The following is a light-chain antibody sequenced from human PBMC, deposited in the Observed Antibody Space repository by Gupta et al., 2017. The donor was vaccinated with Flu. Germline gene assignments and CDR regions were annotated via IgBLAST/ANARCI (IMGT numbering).Light chain of an antibody. Sequence: EIVLTQSPGTLSLSPGEGATLSCRASQSVSRNYLAWYQQKPGQAPRLLIYGASNRATGIPDRFSGRGSGTDFTLTISRLEPEDFAMYYCQQYGDSPRTFGQGTKVEIK. CDR1: QSVSRNY. J-gene: IGKJ1*01. CDR2: GAS. CDR3: QQYGDSPRT. V-gene: IGKV3-20*01.